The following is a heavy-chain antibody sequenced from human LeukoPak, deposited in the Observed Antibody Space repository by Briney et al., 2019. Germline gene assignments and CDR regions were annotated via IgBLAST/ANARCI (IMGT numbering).Heavy chain of an antibody. CDR1: GGSFSGYY. CDR3: ARTLGDYGDYVFFDY. Sequence: SETLSLTCAVYGGSFSGYYWGWIRQPPGKGLEWIGSLYHSGNSYYNPSLKSRVTVSVDTSKNQFSLKLSSVTAADTAVYYCARTLGDYGDYVFFDYWGQGTLVTVSS. D-gene: IGHD4-17*01. J-gene: IGHJ4*02. CDR2: LYHSGNS. V-gene: IGHV4-38-2*01.